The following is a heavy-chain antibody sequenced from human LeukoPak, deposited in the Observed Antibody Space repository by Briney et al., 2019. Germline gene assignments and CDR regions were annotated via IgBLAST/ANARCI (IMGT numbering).Heavy chain of an antibody. D-gene: IGHD5-18*01. V-gene: IGHV3-9*01. CDR1: GFTFDDYA. CDR2: ISWNSGVI. Sequence: GGSLRLSCAASGFTFDDYAIHWVRQGPGKGLEWVSGISWNSGVIGYADSVKGRFTISRDNAKNSLYLQMNGLRTDDTGLYYCVKGRRRGYAYGTLESWGQGTLVTVSS. CDR3: VKGRRRGYAYGTLES. J-gene: IGHJ4*02.